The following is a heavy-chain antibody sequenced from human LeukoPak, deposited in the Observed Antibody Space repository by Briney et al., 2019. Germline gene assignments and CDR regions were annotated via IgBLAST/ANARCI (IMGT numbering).Heavy chain of an antibody. Sequence: GGSLRLSCAASGFTVSNFAMSWVLQAPGKGLEWVSSISERGGSTYYADSVKGRFTFSRDNSKNTLYLQMNSLRAEDTAVYYCAKDGGVYYDSSGYYFWYWGQGTLVTVSS. CDR3: AKDGGVYYDSSGYYFWY. D-gene: IGHD3-22*01. J-gene: IGHJ4*02. CDR2: ISERGGST. V-gene: IGHV3-23*01. CDR1: GFTVSNFA.